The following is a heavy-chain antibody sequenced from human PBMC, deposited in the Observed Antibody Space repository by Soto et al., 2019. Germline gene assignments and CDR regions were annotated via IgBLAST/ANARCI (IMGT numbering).Heavy chain of an antibody. J-gene: IGHJ4*02. D-gene: IGHD3-10*01. CDR2: ISSSSTI. CDR3: ARGDLSGY. CDR1: GFTFSSYS. Sequence: GGSLRLSCAASGFTFSSYSMNWVRQAPGKGLEWVSYISSSSTIYYADSVKGRFTISRDNAKNSLYLQMNSLRDEDTAVYYCARGDLSGYWGQGTLVTVSS. V-gene: IGHV3-48*02.